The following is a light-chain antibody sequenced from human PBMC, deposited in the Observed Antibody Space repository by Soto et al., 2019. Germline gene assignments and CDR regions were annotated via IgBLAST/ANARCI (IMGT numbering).Light chain of an antibody. CDR3: QQSYSTLT. CDR2: AAS. V-gene: IGKV1-39*01. J-gene: IGKJ4*01. Sequence: EIHMTQSPSSLSASVGDSVTITCRASQSISSYLNWYQQKPGKAPKLLIYAASSLQSGAPSRFSGSGSGTDFTLTISSLQPEDFATYYCQQSYSTLTFGGGTKVDI. CDR1: QSISSY.